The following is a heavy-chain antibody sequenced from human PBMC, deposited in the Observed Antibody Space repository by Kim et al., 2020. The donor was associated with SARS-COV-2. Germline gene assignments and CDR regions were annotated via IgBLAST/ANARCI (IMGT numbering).Heavy chain of an antibody. CDR2: ISSSGRSA. D-gene: IGHD1-26*01. Sequence: GESLRLSCAASGFTFSSYAMNWVRQAPGKGLEWVSAISSSGRSAYYADSVRGRFTISRDNSKNTLYLQMNSLRAEDTAVYYCAKAIIVGAFGYWGQGTLVTVSS. J-gene: IGHJ4*02. CDR1: GFTFSSYA. V-gene: IGHV3-23*01. CDR3: AKAIIVGAFGY.